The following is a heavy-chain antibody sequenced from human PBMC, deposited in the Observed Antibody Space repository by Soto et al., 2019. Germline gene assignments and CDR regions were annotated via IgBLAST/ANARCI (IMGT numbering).Heavy chain of an antibody. V-gene: IGHV3-23*01. CDR1: GFTFSSYA. CDR3: AKFGMATTKRSPPYYIDY. Sequence: PGGSLRLSCAASGFTFSSYAMSWVRQAPGKGLEWVSSISGSGGGTHYADSVKGRFTFSRDNSKNTLYLQMNSLRAEDTAVYYCAKFGMATTKRSPPYYIDYWGQGALVTVSS. J-gene: IGHJ4*02. D-gene: IGHD1-1*01. CDR2: ISGSGGGT.